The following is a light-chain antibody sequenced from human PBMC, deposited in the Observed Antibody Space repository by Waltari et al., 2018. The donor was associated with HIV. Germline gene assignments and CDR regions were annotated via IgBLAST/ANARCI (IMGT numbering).Light chain of an antibody. CDR3: QQRSNWNT. V-gene: IGKV3-11*01. J-gene: IGKJ2*01. CDR1: QRVSSY. CDR2: DAS. Sequence: EIVLTQSPATLSLSPGERATLSCRASQRVSSYLAWYQPKPGQAPRLLIYDASNRATGIPARFSGSGSETDFTLTISSLEPEDFAVYYCQQRSNWNTFGQGTKLEIK.